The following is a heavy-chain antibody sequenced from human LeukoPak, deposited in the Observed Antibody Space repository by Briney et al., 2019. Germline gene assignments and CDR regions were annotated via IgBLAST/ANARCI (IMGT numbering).Heavy chain of an antibody. V-gene: IGHV1-2*06. Sequence: ASVKVSCTASGYSFTGYHMHWVRQAPGQGLEWMGRINPNSGDTNYAQKFQGRVTMTRDTSISTAYMELSRLRSDDTAVYYCARDYCSSTSCLFDYWGQGTLVTVSS. CDR1: GYSFTGYH. CDR3: ARDYCSSTSCLFDY. CDR2: INPNSGDT. D-gene: IGHD2-2*01. J-gene: IGHJ4*02.